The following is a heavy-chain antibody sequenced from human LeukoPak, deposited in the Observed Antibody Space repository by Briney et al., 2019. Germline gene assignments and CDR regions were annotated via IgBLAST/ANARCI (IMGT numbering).Heavy chain of an antibody. V-gene: IGHV1-24*01. CDR2: FDPEDGET. CDR3: ATDSGPFDY. CDR1: GYTFTSYY. J-gene: IGHJ4*02. D-gene: IGHD5-12*01. Sequence: ASVKVSCKASGYTFTSYYMHWVRQAPGKGLEWMGGFDPEDGETIYAQKFQGRVTMTEDTSTDTAYMELSSPRSEDTAVYYCATDSGPFDYWGQGTLVTVSS.